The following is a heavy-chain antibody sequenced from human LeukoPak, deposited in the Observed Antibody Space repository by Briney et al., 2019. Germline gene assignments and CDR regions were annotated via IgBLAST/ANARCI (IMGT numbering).Heavy chain of an antibody. D-gene: IGHD1-26*01. V-gene: IGHV3-7*01. CDR2: IKQDGSEK. J-gene: IGHJ4*02. CDR1: GFTFSTYW. CDR3: ATSTMGALDY. Sequence: PGGSLRLSCTASGFTFSTYWMTWVRQAPGKGLEWVANIKQDGSEKYYVDSVKGRFTISRDNSKNTLYLQMNSLRAEDTAVFYCATSTMGALDYWGQGTLVTVSS.